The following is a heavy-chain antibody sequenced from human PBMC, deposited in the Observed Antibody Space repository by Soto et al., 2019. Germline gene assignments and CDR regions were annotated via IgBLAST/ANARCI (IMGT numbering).Heavy chain of an antibody. J-gene: IGHJ5*02. CDR2: INHDGSKS. CDR1: GFPFTSYW. Sequence: GGSLRLSCTVSGFPFTSYWMHWVRQAPGKGPVWVSRINHDGSKSEYADSVKGRFTISRDNSKNTLYLQMNNVRREDTALYYCVREPWGFSGTWYDLWGQGTLVTSPQ. D-gene: IGHD5-12*01. CDR3: VREPWGFSGTWYDL. V-gene: IGHV3-74*03.